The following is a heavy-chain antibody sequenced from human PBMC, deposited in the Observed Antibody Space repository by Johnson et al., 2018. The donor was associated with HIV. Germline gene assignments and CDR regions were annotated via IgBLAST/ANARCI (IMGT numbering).Heavy chain of an antibody. V-gene: IGHV3-30*04. CDR1: GFTFSSYA. D-gene: IGHD1-26*01. CDR2: ISYDGGTK. CDR3: ARAELGAQTLDAFDI. Sequence: QVQLVESGGGVVRPGRPLRLSCAASGFTFSSYAMHWVRQAPGKWLEWVAIISYDGGTKYYADSVKGRFSISRDNSKNTLYLQMNSLRAEDTAVYYCARAELGAQTLDAFDIWGQGTMVTVSS. J-gene: IGHJ3*02.